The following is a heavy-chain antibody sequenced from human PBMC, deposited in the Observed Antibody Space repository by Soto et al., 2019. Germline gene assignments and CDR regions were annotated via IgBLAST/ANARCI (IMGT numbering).Heavy chain of an antibody. Sequence: SETLSLTCAVYGGSFSGYYWSWIRQPPGKGLEWIGEINHSGSTNYNPSLKSRVTISVDTSKNQFSLKLSSVTAADTAVYYCARVGGDTIRYYCYGMDVWGQGTTVTVSS. V-gene: IGHV4-34*01. D-gene: IGHD3-3*01. CDR2: INHSGST. CDR3: ARVGGDTIRYYCYGMDV. CDR1: GGSFSGYY. J-gene: IGHJ6*02.